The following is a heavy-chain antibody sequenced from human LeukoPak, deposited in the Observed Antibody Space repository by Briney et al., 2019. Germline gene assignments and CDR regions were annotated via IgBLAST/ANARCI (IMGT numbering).Heavy chain of an antibody. D-gene: IGHD3-3*01. J-gene: IGHJ5*02. CDR2: IYYSGST. CDR3: ARAGEFWSGYNWFDP. V-gene: IGHV4-31*03. Sequence: SETLSLTCTVSGGSISSGGYYWSWIRQHPGKGLEWIGYIYYSGSTYYNPSLKSRVTISVDTSKNQSSLKLSSVTAADTAVYYCARAGEFWSGYNWFDPWGQGTLVTVSS. CDR1: GGSISSGGYY.